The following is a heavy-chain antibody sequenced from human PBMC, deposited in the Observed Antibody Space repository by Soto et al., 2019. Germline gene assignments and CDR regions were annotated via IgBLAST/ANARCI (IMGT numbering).Heavy chain of an antibody. D-gene: IGHD6-13*01. CDR2: FYYSGTT. CDR3: ASIAAPGSTSYYNYDMDV. V-gene: IGHV4-59*01. J-gene: IGHJ6*02. CDR1: GGSITDYY. Sequence: SETLSLTCTVSGGSITDYYWSWIRQPPGKGLEWIGFFYYSGTTNYNPSLKSRVTISVDKSKNQFSLKLSSVTTADTAVYYCASIAAPGSTSYYNYDMDVWGQGTAVTVSS.